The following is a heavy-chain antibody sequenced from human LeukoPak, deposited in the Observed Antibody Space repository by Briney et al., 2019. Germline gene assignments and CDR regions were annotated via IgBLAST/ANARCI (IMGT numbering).Heavy chain of an antibody. J-gene: IGHJ6*02. CDR1: GYTFTSYD. V-gene: IGHV1-8*01. Sequence: ASVKVSCKASGYTFTSYDINWVRQATGQGLEWMGWMNPNSGNTGYAQKFQGRVTMTRNTSISTAYMELSSLRSEDTAVYYCARDRGLEPKNEYYYYYYGMDVWGQGTTVTVSS. D-gene: IGHD1-1*01. CDR2: MNPNSGNT. CDR3: ARDRGLEPKNEYYYYYYGMDV.